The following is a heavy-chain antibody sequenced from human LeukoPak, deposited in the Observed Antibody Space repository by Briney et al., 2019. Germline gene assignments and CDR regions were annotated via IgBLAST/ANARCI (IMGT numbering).Heavy chain of an antibody. V-gene: IGHV3-30-3*01. D-gene: IGHD4-17*01. CDR2: ISYDGSNK. J-gene: IGHJ4*02. CDR3: ASLTTVMKPQDY. CDR1: GFIYSNYA. Sequence: GGSLRLSCAASGFIYSNYAMSWVRQAPGKGLEWVAVISYDGSNKYYADSVKGRFTISRDNSKNTLYLQMNSLRAEDTAVYYCASLTTVMKPQDYWGQGTLVTVSS.